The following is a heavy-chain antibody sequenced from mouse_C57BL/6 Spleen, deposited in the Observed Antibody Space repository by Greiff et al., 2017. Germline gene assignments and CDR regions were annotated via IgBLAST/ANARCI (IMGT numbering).Heavy chain of an antibody. CDR1: GYAFSSSW. CDR2: IYPGDGDT. J-gene: IGHJ2*01. D-gene: IGHD1-1*01. Sequence: QVQLQQSGPELVKPGASVKISCKASGYAFSSSWMNWVKQRPGKGLEWIGRIYPGDGDTNYNGKFKGKATLTADKSSSTAYMQLSSLTSEDSAVYFCARMPYGSPYFDYWGQGTTLTVSS. CDR3: ARMPYGSPYFDY. V-gene: IGHV1-82*01.